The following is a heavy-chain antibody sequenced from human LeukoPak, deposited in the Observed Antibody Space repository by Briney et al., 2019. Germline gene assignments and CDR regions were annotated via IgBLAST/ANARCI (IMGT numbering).Heavy chain of an antibody. Sequence: GGSLRLSCAASGFTVSSNYMSWVRQAPGKGLEWVSVIYSGGSTYYADSVKGRFTISRDNSKNTLYLQMNSLRAEDTAVYYCAKMGVYSGYDVGGYYFDYWGQGTLVTVSS. CDR2: IYSGGST. J-gene: IGHJ4*02. CDR1: GFTVSSNY. D-gene: IGHD5-12*01. V-gene: IGHV3-53*01. CDR3: AKMGVYSGYDVGGYYFDY.